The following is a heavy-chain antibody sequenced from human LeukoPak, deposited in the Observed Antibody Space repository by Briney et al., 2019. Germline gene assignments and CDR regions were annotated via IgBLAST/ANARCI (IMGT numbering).Heavy chain of an antibody. CDR1: GFTFNSYS. CDR3: ARDLSLSSWRVSGAATGFDY. Sequence: KPGGSLRLSCAASGFTFNSYSMNWVRQAPGKGLEWVSSISSSSSYIYYADSVKGRFTISRDNAKNSLYLQMSSLRAEDTAVYYCARDLSLSSWRVSGAATGFDYWGQGTLVTVSS. CDR2: ISSSSSYI. D-gene: IGHD6-13*01. V-gene: IGHV3-21*01. J-gene: IGHJ4*02.